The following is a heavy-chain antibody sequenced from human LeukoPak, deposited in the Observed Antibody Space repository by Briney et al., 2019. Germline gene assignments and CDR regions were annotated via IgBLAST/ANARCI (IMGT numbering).Heavy chain of an antibody. CDR1: GFTFSSFG. Sequence: GGSLRLSCAASGFTFSSFGMHWVRQAPGKGLEWVAALLRDGTNQYYTDSVKGRFTISRDNSKNTLYLHMDSLRVEDAAVYYCARDVHGDPQTNHFDYWGQGTLVTVSS. D-gene: IGHD4-17*01. CDR2: LLRDGTNQ. V-gene: IGHV3-33*05. J-gene: IGHJ4*02. CDR3: ARDVHGDPQTNHFDY.